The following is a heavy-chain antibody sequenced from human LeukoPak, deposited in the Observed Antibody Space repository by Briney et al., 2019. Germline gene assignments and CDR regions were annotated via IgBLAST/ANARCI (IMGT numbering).Heavy chain of an antibody. CDR3: AKASNPVAEYSSFYYFDY. V-gene: IGHV3-23*01. CDR1: GFTFSSYA. CDR2: IIGSGGST. Sequence: GGSLRLSCAASGFTFSSYAMSWVRQAPGKGLEWVSAIIGSGGSTYYADSVKGRFTISRDNSKNTLYLQMNSLRAEDTAVYYCAKASNPVAEYSSFYYFDYWGQGTLVTVSS. J-gene: IGHJ4*02. D-gene: IGHD6-6*01.